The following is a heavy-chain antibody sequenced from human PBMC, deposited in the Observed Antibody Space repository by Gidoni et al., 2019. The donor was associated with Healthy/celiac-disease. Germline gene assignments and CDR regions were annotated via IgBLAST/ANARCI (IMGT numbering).Heavy chain of an antibody. D-gene: IGHD5-18*01. Sequence: EVQLVESGGGLVQPGGSLRLSCAASGFTFSSSWMSWVRQAPGKGLEWVANIKQDGSEKYYVDSVKGRFTISRDNAKNSLYLKMNSLRAEDTAVYYCARVLRDWAQLWLNYYYYGMDVWGQGTTVTVSS. CDR1: GFTFSSSW. V-gene: IGHV3-7*01. J-gene: IGHJ6*02. CDR3: ARVLRDWAQLWLNYYYYGMDV. CDR2: IKQDGSEK.